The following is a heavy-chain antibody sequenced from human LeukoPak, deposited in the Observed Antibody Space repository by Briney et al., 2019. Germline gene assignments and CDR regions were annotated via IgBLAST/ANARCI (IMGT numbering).Heavy chain of an antibody. Sequence: PSGTLSLTCAVSGGSISSSNWWSWVRQPPGKGLEWIGEIYHSGSTNYNPSLKSRVTISVDTSKNQFSLKLSSVTAADTAVYYCARGYELSLYYFDYWGQGTLVTVSS. CDR1: GGSISSSNW. J-gene: IGHJ4*02. D-gene: IGHD1-1*01. CDR2: IYHSGST. V-gene: IGHV4-4*02. CDR3: ARGYELSLYYFDY.